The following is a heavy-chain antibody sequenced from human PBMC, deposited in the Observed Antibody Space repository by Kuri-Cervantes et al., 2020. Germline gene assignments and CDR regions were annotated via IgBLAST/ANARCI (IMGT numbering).Heavy chain of an antibody. CDR1: GFTFNSYW. J-gene: IGHJ5*02. CDR2: IKQDGSEK. CDR3: ARDSGWYGRDWFDP. V-gene: IGHV3-7*01. Sequence: GESLKISCAASGFTFNSYWMTWVRQAPGKGLEWVANIKQDGSEKYYVDSVKGRFTISRDNAKNSLYLQMNSLRAEDTAVYYCARDSGWYGRDWFDPWGQGTLVTVSS. D-gene: IGHD6-19*01.